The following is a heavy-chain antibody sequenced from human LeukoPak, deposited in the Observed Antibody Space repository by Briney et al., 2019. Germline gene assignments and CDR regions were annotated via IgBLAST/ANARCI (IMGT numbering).Heavy chain of an antibody. D-gene: IGHD1-1*01. CDR2: FDPEDGET. V-gene: IGHV1-24*01. J-gene: IGHJ6*04. Sequence: EASVKVSCKVSGYTLTELSMHWVRQAPGKGLEWMGGFDPEDGETIYAQKFQGRVTMTEDTSTDTAYMELSSLRSEDTAVYYCVTKPQYNWNDTHYYYYGMDVWGKGTTVTVSS. CDR1: GYTLTELS. CDR3: VTKPQYNWNDTHYYYYGMDV.